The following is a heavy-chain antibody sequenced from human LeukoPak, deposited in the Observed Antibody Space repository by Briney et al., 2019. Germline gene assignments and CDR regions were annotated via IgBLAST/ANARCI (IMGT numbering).Heavy chain of an antibody. D-gene: IGHD3-10*01. CDR2: ICGSGGST. CDR3: AKAPSSGSYIMDYFDY. J-gene: IGHJ4*02. Sequence: QSGGSLRLSCAASGFTFSSYAMTWVRQAPGKGLQWVSSICGSGGSTYHADSVKGRFTISRYNSKNTLYLQMNSLRAEDTAVYYCAKAPSSGSYIMDYFDYWGQGTLVTVSS. V-gene: IGHV3-23*01. CDR1: GFTFSSYA.